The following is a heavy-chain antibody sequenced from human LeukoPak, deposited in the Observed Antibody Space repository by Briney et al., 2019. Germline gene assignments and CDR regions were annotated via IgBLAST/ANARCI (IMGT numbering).Heavy chain of an antibody. D-gene: IGHD2-15*01. V-gene: IGHV1-8*01. Sequence: GASVKVSCKASGYTFTSYDVNWVRQATGQGLEWMGWVNPNSGHTGYAQKFQGRVTTTTNTSISTAYMELSSLRSEDTAVYYCARGAPGSYCSGGSCPYFDYWGQGTLVSVSS. CDR1: GYTFTSYD. CDR3: ARGAPGSYCSGGSCPYFDY. J-gene: IGHJ4*02. CDR2: VNPNSGHT.